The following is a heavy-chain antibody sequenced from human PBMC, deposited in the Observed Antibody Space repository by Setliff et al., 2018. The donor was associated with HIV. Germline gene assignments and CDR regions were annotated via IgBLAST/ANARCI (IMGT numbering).Heavy chain of an antibody. CDR3: ARVAWYYSFWSGLGDAFDI. CDR2: ISAYSGNT. V-gene: IGHV1-18*01. CDR1: GYTFTSYG. J-gene: IGHJ3*02. Sequence: GASVKVSCKASGYTFTSYGISWVRQAPGQGLEWMGWISAYSGNTNYAQKLQGRVTMTTDTSTSTAYMGLRSLRSDDTAVYYCARVAWYYSFWSGLGDAFDIWGQGTMVT. D-gene: IGHD3-3*01.